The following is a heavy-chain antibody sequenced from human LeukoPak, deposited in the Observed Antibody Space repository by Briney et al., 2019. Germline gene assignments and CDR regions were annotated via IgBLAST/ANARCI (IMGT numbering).Heavy chain of an antibody. J-gene: IGHJ4*02. V-gene: IGHV3-53*01. CDR2: IYSGGDT. D-gene: IGHD1-14*01. CDR1: WFTVSSNY. CDR3: ARGDGIPFDD. Sequence: PGGSLRLSCAAAWFTVSSNYMSWVRQAAGKRLEWVSVIYSGGDTYYADSVKGRFTISRDNSKNTLYLQMNSLRATDTAVYYCARGDGIPFDDWGQGSLVSVSS.